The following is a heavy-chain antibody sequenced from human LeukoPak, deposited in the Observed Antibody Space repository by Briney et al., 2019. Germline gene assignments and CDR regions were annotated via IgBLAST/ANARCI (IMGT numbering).Heavy chain of an antibody. CDR2: INDGGGST. D-gene: IGHD6-19*01. V-gene: IGHV3-23*01. CDR1: GFTFTSYA. CDR3: AKDGSPGGVAEYDS. Sequence: PGGSLRLSCAASGFTFTSYAMSWVRQAPGKGLEWVSAINDGGGSTYYADSVKGRFTISRDNSKSTLYLQVDSLRADDTAVYYCAKDGSPGGVAEYDSWGQGSLVIVSA. J-gene: IGHJ4*02.